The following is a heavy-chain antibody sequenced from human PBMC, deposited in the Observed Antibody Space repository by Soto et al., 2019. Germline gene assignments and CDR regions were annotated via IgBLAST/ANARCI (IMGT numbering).Heavy chain of an antibody. D-gene: IGHD3-22*01. J-gene: IGHJ6*02. Sequence: PSETLSLTCTVSGDSISSGGYYWSWIRQHPGKGLEWIGYIYYSGSTDYNPSLKSRLTISIDTSKNQFSLKLSSVTAADTAVYYCAKYGGWYYDSSGYYAYYGMDVWGQGTTVTVSS. CDR1: GDSISSGGYY. CDR2: IYYSGST. CDR3: AKYGGWYYDSSGYYAYYGMDV. V-gene: IGHV4-31*03.